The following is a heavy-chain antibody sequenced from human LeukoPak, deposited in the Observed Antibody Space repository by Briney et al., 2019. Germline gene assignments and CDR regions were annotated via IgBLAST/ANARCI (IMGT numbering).Heavy chain of an antibody. V-gene: IGHV3-74*01. J-gene: IGHJ4*02. Sequence: GGSLRLSCAASGFTFSSYWMYWVRQAPGKGLVCISRINTNGRTTTYADSVKGRFTISRDNAKNSLYLQVNSLRVDDTAVYYCARGAPYRDSDDYWGQGTLVTVSS. D-gene: IGHD5-24*01. CDR1: GFTFSSYW. CDR3: ARGAPYRDSDDY. CDR2: INTNGRTT.